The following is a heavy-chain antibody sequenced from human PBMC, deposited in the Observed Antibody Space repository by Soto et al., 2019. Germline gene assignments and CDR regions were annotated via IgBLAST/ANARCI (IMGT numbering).Heavy chain of an antibody. CDR2: INPNSGGT. J-gene: IGHJ6*02. Sequence: QVQLVQSGAEVKKPGASVKVSCKASGYTFTDYYVHWVRQAPGQGLEWMGRINPNSGGTNFAQKFQGRDTMTRDTSPRPDYMEMPSRTSDDTALYYCSGALGYCSGTSCYARGGGYYYGLDVWGPGTTVTVSS. D-gene: IGHD2-2*01. CDR1: GYTFTDYY. CDR3: SGALGYCSGTSCYARGGGYYYGLDV. V-gene: IGHV1-2*06.